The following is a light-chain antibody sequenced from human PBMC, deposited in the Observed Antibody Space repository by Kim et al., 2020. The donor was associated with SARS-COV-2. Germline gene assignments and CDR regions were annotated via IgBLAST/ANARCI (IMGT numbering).Light chain of an antibody. CDR1: QSVSSNC. Sequence: PGERGTGCCRGSQSVSSNCLAWCQQKPGEAPRLLIYGASSRATGIPDRCSGSGSETDFTLTISRLDPEDFAVYYCQQYGRSPLTFGGGTKVDIK. CDR3: QQYGRSPLT. J-gene: IGKJ4*01. CDR2: GAS. V-gene: IGKV3-20*01.